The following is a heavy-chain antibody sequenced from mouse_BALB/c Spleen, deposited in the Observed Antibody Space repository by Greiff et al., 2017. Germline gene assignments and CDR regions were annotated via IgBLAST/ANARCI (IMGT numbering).Heavy chain of an antibody. CDR1: GFTFSDYY. V-gene: IGHV5-4*02. CDR2: ISDGGSYT. J-gene: IGHJ1*01. CDR3: ARVGSWYFDV. D-gene: IGHD2-2*01. Sequence: EVQLVESGGGLVKPGGSLKLSCAASGFTFSDYYMYWVRQTPEKRLEWVATISDGGSYTYYPDSVKGRFTISRDNAKNNLYLQMSSLKSEDTAMYYCARVGSWYFDVWGAGTTVTVSS.